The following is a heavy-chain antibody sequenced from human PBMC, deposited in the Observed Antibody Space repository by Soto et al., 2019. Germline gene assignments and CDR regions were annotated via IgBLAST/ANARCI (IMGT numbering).Heavy chain of an antibody. CDR3: THSSRYSALDF. CDR2: IYWDDDK. CDR1: GFSLSSSGVS. J-gene: IGHJ3*01. V-gene: IGHV2-5*02. D-gene: IGHD2-15*01. Sequence: KESGPMLVKPTQTLTLTCTFSGFSLSSSGVSVGWIRQPPGKALEWLAHIYWDDDKRYSPSLKNRLIITKDTSKNQVILTMTDMDPVDTATFYCTHSSRYSALDFWGQGTMVAVSS.